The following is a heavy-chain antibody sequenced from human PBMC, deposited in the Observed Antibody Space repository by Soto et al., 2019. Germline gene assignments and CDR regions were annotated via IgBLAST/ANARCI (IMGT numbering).Heavy chain of an antibody. J-gene: IGHJ2*01. Sequence: QVQLVESGGGVVQPGRSLRLSCAASGFTFSSYGMHWVRQAPGKGLEWVAVIWYDGSNKYYADYVKGRFTISRDNSKNTLYLQMNSLRAEDTAVYYCARGGIAARLYFDLWGRGTLVTVSS. V-gene: IGHV3-33*01. CDR3: ARGGIAARLYFDL. D-gene: IGHD6-6*01. CDR2: IWYDGSNK. CDR1: GFTFSSYG.